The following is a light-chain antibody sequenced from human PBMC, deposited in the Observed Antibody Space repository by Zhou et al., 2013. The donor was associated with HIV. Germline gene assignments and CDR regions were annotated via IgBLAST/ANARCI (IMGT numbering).Light chain of an antibody. CDR2: GAS. J-gene: IGKJ1*01. V-gene: IGKV1-27*01. Sequence: DIQMTQSPSSLSASVGDRVTITCRASQDISNSLAWYQQKPGKVPKVLIYGASTLQPGVPSQFSGRRSGTDFTLTISSLQPDDVSTYYCQKYNSAPWTFGQGTKVEIK. CDR1: QDISNS. CDR3: QKYNSAPWT.